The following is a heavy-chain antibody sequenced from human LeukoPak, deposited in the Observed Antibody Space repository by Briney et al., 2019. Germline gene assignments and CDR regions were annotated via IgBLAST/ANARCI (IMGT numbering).Heavy chain of an antibody. CDR2: MNPNSGNT. V-gene: IGHV1-8*01. Sequence: ASVKVSCKASGYTFTSYDINWVRQATGQGLEWMGWMNPNSGNTGYAQKFQGRVTMTRNTSISTAYMELSRLRSDDTAVYYCAREGVLTTSWFDPWGQGTLVTVSS. CDR1: GYTFTSYD. CDR3: AREGVLTTSWFDP. D-gene: IGHD4/OR15-4a*01. J-gene: IGHJ5*02.